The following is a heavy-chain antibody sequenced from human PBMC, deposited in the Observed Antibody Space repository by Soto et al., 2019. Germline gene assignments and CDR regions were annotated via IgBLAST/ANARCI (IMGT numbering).Heavy chain of an antibody. CDR3: VKDRSDTWSFDY. CDR2: VTHDGTLY. V-gene: IGHV3-30*18. CDR1: GFTFSSCD. Sequence: QVQLVESGGGVVQPGRSLRLSCVASGFTFSSCDMHWVRQVPGKGLEWLAVVTHDGTLYPYADSVKGRFSISRDNSRKTLYLQMNGLRPEDTAVYYCVKDRSDTWSFDYWGQGTLVTVSS. J-gene: IGHJ4*02. D-gene: IGHD2-8*02.